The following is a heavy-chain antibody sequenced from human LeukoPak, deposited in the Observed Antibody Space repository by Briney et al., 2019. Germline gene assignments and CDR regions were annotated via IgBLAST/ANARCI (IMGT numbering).Heavy chain of an antibody. CDR1: GFTFSSYA. Sequence: QPGGSLRLSCAASGFTFSSYAMSWVRQAPGKGLEWVSAISGSGGSTYYADSVKGRFTISRDNSKNTLYLQMNSLRAEDTAVYYCAGARIQLWFSAYWGQGTLVTVSS. CDR2: ISGSGGST. CDR3: AGARIQLWFSAY. D-gene: IGHD5-18*01. J-gene: IGHJ4*02. V-gene: IGHV3-23*01.